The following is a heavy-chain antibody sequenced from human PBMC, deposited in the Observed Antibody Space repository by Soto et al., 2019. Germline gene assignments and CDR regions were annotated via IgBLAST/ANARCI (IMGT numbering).Heavy chain of an antibody. Sequence: SETLSLTCTVSGASLGSSSYYWGWIRQPPGKGLEWIGSIYYSGSTYYNPSLQSRVTISLDTSNSHFSLKLSSVTAADTAVYFCARLEGLATISYYFDFWGPGALVTVSS. D-gene: IGHD3-9*01. CDR1: GASLGSSSYY. V-gene: IGHV4-39*02. J-gene: IGHJ4*02. CDR3: ARLEGLATISYYFDF. CDR2: IYYSGST.